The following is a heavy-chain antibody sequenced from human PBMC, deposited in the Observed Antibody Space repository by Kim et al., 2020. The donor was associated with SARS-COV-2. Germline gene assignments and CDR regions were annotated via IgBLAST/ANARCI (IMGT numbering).Heavy chain of an antibody. CDR2: ISGSGTST. Sequence: GGSLRLSCAGSGFTFSSFALSWVRQAPGKGLESVSSISGSGTSTHYADSVKGRFTISRDNSKNTLYLQMNNLRADDTAVYYCAPDSSGAFPNRFDPWGQGTLVTVSS. D-gene: IGHD3-22*01. CDR1: GFTFSSFA. J-gene: IGHJ5*02. V-gene: IGHV3-23*01. CDR3: APDSSGAFPNRFDP.